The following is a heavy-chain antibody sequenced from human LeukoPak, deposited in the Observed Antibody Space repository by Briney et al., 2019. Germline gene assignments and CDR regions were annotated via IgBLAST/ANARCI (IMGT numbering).Heavy chain of an antibody. CDR3: AKDSVVVAGLVNYFDS. CDR2: ISGSAGST. J-gene: IGHJ4*02. Sequence: PGGSLRLSCAASGFTFSSYWMHWVRQAPGKGLVWVAAISGSAGSTQYADAVKGRFTISRDNSKNTLYLQMKSLRAEDTAVYYCAKDSVVVAGLVNYFDSWGQGTLVTVSS. CDR1: GFTFSSYW. V-gene: IGHV3-23*01. D-gene: IGHD6-19*01.